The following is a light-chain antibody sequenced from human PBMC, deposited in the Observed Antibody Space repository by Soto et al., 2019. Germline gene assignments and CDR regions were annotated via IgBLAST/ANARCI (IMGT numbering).Light chain of an antibody. V-gene: IGLV2-11*01. CDR1: SNVVGGYDY. J-gene: IGLJ1*01. CDR2: DVS. CDR3: CSYAGTYSYV. Sequence: QSAPTQPRSVSGSPGQSVTISCTGTSNVVGGYDYVSWYQQHPGKAPKLIIYDVSKRPSGVPDRFSGSKSGNTASLTISGLQAEDEADYYCCSYAGTYSYVFGTGTKVTVL.